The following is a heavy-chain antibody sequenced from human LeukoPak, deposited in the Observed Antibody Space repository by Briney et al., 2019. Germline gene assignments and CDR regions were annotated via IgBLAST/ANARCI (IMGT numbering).Heavy chain of an antibody. CDR2: IRYDGSNK. J-gene: IGHJ4*02. Sequence: GGSLRLSCAASGFTFSSYGMHWVRQAPSKGLEWVAFIRYDGSNKYYADSVKGRFTISRDNSKNTLYLQMNSLRAEDTAVYYCAKDHPYYFDYWGQGTLVTVSS. CDR1: GFTFSSYG. V-gene: IGHV3-30*02. CDR3: AKDHPYYFDY.